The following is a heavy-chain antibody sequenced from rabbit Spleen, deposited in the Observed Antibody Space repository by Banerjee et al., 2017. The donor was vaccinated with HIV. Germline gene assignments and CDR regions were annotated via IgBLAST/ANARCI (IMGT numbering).Heavy chain of an antibody. CDR3: ARDSGSSFSSYGMDL. V-gene: IGHV1S40*01. Sequence: QSLEESGGDLVKPGASLAVTCTASGFSFSSGYSICWVRQAPGKGLEWIACIYGGGGGSTYYASWAKGRFTISKTSSTTVTLQMTSLTAADTATYFCARDSGSSFSSYGMDLWGQGTLVTVS. D-gene: IGHD8-1*01. J-gene: IGHJ6*01. CDR1: GFSFSSGYS. CDR2: IYGGGGGST.